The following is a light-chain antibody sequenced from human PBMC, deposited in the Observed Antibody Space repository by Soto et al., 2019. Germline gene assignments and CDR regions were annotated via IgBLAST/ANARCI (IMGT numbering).Light chain of an antibody. CDR3: SSYTSSITYV. CDR2: GVN. J-gene: IGLJ1*01. Sequence: QSALTQPASVSGSPGQSITISCTGTSSDVGGYNYVSWYQQHPGKAPKLLISGVNNRPSGVSNRFSGSKSGNTASLTISGLQAEDEADYYCSSYTSSITYVFGTGTQLTVL. V-gene: IGLV2-14*01. CDR1: SSDVGGYNY.